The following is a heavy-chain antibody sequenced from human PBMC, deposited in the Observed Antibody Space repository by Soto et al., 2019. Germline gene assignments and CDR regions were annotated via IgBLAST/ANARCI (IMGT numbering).Heavy chain of an antibody. J-gene: IGHJ4*02. CDR3: ARDAVDAGGQFEK. CDR2: VNHGGST. V-gene: IGHV4-34*01. D-gene: IGHD2-15*01. Sequence: SETXALTCAVSGCSFIGFFFVVFRHPPGKGLECIGEVNHGGSTNYNPSLKSRVTISSDTSKNHFSLTLRSVTAADTAVYYCARDAVDAGGQFEKWGQGALV. CDR1: GCSFIGFF.